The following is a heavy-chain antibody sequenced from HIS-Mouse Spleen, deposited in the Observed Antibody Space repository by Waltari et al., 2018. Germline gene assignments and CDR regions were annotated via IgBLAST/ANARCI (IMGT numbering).Heavy chain of an antibody. V-gene: IGHV4-39*07. CDR1: GAPISISCYS. Sequence: QLQLQDSGPGLVKPSETLSPTCTVSGAPISISCYSWGWTRHPPGKGLAWIGSIYYSGSTYYNPSLKSRVTISVDTSKNQFSLKLSSVTAADTAVYYCARGRRYYGSGSYGSFDYWGQGTLVTVSS. CDR3: ARGRRYYGSGSYGSFDY. CDR2: IYYSGST. D-gene: IGHD3-10*01. J-gene: IGHJ4*02.